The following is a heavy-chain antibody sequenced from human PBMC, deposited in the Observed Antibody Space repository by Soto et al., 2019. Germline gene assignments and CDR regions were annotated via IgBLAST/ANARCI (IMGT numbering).Heavy chain of an antibody. CDR1: GFTLRAYL. D-gene: IGHD3-16*01. V-gene: IGHV3-7*01. Sequence: GRSLRLSCAPSGFTLRAYLMSWVRQAPRKGLDRVAKMKQGGSVECYADSVQGRFTISRDNAKNCLYLHMNSMRAEDTAVYYCGTGHGDDWGSECHRNWGPGTLVTVSS. J-gene: IGHJ4*01. CDR2: MKQGGSVE. CDR3: GTGHGDDWGSECHRN.